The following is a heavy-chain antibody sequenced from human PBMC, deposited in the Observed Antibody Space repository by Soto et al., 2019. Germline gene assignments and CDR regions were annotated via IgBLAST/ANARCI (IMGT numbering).Heavy chain of an antibody. V-gene: IGHV1-69*01. D-gene: IGHD1-26*01. Sequence: QVQLVQSGAEVKKPGSSVKVSCKASGGTFSSYSINWVRQAPGQGLEWMGEIIPIFGTANYAQKFQRRVPITADESTSTAYMELSSLRSEDTAVYYCARDGGSHSGGIDYWGQGTLVTVSS. CDR3: ARDGGSHSGGIDY. J-gene: IGHJ4*02. CDR1: GGTFSSYS. CDR2: IIPIFGTA.